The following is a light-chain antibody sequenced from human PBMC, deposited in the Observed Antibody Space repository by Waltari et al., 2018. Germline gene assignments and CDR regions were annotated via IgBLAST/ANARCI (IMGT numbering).Light chain of an antibody. V-gene: IGLV1-44*01. Sequence: QSVLTQPPSVSATPGQRVTISCSGGGSNIETNTVSWYQQVPGTAPKLLIYSNTRRPSGVPGRFSGSKSGISASLAISDLQSEDEADYYCATWDDSLKGVVFGGGSKLTVL. CDR1: GSNIETNT. CDR3: ATWDDSLKGVV. J-gene: IGLJ3*02. CDR2: SNT.